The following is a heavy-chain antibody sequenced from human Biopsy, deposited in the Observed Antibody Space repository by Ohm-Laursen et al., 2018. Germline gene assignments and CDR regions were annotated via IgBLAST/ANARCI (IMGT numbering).Heavy chain of an antibody. J-gene: IGHJ2*01. Sequence: SDTLSLTCTVSGGPIDSYYWSWIRQPPGKALEWIGYIYFTGRTSYNPSLKSRVTMSVNTSKKQFSLRLSSVTAADTAVYYCASAGYNPDRNLDLWGRGTRVTVSS. CDR1: GGPIDSYY. D-gene: IGHD5-24*01. CDR2: IYFTGRT. CDR3: ASAGYNPDRNLDL. V-gene: IGHV4-59*07.